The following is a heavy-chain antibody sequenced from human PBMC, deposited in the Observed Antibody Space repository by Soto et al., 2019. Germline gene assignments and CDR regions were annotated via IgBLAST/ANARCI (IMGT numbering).Heavy chain of an antibody. V-gene: IGHV4-31*01. D-gene: IGHD2-21*02. CDR3: GGGGGDLGC. CDR1: GGSISSGGYY. CDR2: IYYSGST. Sequence: QVQLQESGPGLVKPSQTLSLTCTVSGGSISSGGYYWSWIRQHPGKGLEWIGYIYYSGSTYYYPSLKSQVTISLYTSNNQSSLKLSAVTAADTAVYYCGGGGGDLGCWGQGTRVTVVS. J-gene: IGHJ4*02.